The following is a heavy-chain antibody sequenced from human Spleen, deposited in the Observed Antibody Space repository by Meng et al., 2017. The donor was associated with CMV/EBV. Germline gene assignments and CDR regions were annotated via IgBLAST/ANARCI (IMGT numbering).Heavy chain of an antibody. J-gene: IGHJ4*02. CDR3: ARDGGAIHY. CDR2: INHSGST. D-gene: IGHD3-10*01. Sequence: SETLSLTCAVYGGSFSGYYWSWIRQPPGKGLEWSGEINHSGSTNYNPSLKSRVTISVDTSKNQFSLKLSSVTAADTAVYYCARDGGAIHYWGQGTLVTVSS. CDR1: GGSFSGYY. V-gene: IGHV4-34*01.